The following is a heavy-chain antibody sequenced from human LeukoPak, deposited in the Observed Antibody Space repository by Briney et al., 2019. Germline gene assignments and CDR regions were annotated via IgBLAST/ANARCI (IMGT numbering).Heavy chain of an antibody. D-gene: IGHD2-21*01. CDR1: GYTFTNYY. J-gene: IGHJ4*02. Sequence: ASVKVSCKASGYTFTNYYMHWVRQAPGQGIEWMGLINPTGTGTNYAQKFRGRVTMTRDTSTTTVYMELSSLTSEDTAVYYCAREEYGGYFDYWGQGTLVTVSS. CDR2: INPTGTGT. V-gene: IGHV1-46*01. CDR3: AREEYGGYFDY.